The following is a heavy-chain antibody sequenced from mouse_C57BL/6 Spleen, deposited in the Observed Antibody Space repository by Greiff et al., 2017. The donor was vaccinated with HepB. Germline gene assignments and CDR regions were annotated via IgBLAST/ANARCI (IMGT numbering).Heavy chain of an antibody. CDR3: ARIYYDYGDAMDY. CDR1: GYSITSGYY. J-gene: IGHJ4*01. V-gene: IGHV3-6*01. Sequence: VQLKQSGPGLVKPSQSLSLTCSVTGYSITSGYYWNWIRQFPGNKLEWMGYISYDGSNNYNPSLKNRISITRDTSKNQFFLKLNSVTTEDTATYYCARIYYDYGDAMDYWGQGTSVTVSS. D-gene: IGHD2-4*01. CDR2: ISYDGSN.